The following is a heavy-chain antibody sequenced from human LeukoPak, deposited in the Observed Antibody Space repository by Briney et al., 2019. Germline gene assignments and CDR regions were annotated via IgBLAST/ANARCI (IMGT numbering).Heavy chain of an antibody. CDR1: GYTFTSYD. V-gene: IGHV1-18*01. D-gene: IGHD2-2*01. CDR3: ARVKPYQLLRFGMDV. CDR2: ISAYNGNT. J-gene: IGHJ6*02. Sequence: PQASVKVSCKASGYTFTSYDINWVRQATGQGLEWMGWISAYNGNTNYAQKLQGRVTMTTDTSTSTAYMELRSLRSDDTAVYYCARVKPYQLLRFGMDVWGQGTTVTVSS.